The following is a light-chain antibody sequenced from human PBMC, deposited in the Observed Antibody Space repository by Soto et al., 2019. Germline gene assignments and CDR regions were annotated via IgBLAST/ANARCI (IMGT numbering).Light chain of an antibody. CDR3: QQRSDWPWT. CDR1: QSVSSY. J-gene: IGKJ1*01. V-gene: IGKV3-11*01. CDR2: EAS. Sequence: EIVLAQSPATLSLSPGERATLSCRASQSVSSYLAWYQQKPGQAPRLLMYEASNRATGIPARFSGGGSGTDFSLTICSLEPEDFAVYYCQQRSDWPWTFXQGTKADIK.